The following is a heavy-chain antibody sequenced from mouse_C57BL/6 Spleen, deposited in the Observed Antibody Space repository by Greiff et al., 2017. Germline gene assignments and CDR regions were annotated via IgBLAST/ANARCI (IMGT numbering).Heavy chain of an antibody. D-gene: IGHD1-1*01. J-gene: IGHJ2*01. V-gene: IGHV14-2*01. CDR2: IDPEGGET. CDR3: ARVVATDFDY. Sequence: VQLQQSGAELVKPGASVKLSCTASGFNIKDYYMHWVKQRTEQGLEWIGRIDPEGGETKYSPKFQGKATITADTSSNTAYLQLSSLTSEDTAVYYCARVVATDFDYWGQGTTLTVSS. CDR1: GFNIKDYY.